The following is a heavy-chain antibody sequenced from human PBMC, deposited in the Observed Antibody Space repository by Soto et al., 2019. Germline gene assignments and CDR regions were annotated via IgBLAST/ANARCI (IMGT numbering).Heavy chain of an antibody. J-gene: IGHJ4*02. Sequence: PVGSLRLSCAASGFTFSSYTMNWVRQAPGKGLEWVSSISSGSTYIYSADSVKGRFSISRDNAKKSLYLQMNSLRVEDTAVYYCARGQPGVVITRYFDYWAQGTLVTVSS. CDR1: GFTFSSYT. D-gene: IGHD3-3*01. V-gene: IGHV3-21*01. CDR2: ISSGSTYI. CDR3: ARGQPGVVITRYFDY.